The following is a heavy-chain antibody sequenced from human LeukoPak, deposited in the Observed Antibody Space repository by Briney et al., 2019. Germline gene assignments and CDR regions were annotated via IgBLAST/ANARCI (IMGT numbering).Heavy chain of an antibody. D-gene: IGHD5-24*01. CDR2: ISYDGSNK. V-gene: IGHV3-30*18. CDR3: AKDVKSGWLQSERYYFDY. CDR1: GFTFSSYG. Sequence: GGSLRLSCAASGFTFSSYGMHWVRQAPGKGLEWVAAISYDGSNKYYADSVKGRFTISRDNSKNTLYLQMNSLRAEDTAVYYCAKDVKSGWLQSERYYFDYWGQGTLVTVSS. J-gene: IGHJ4*02.